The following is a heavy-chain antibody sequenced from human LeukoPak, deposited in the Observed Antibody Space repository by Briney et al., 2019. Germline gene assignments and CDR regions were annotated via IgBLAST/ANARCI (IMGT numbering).Heavy chain of an antibody. CDR2: ISGSGGST. V-gene: IGHV3-23*01. CDR1: GFTFSSYA. Sequence: GGSLRLSCAASGFTFSSYAMSWVRQAPGKGLEWALAISGSGGSTYYADSVKGRFTISRDNSKNTLYLQMNSLRAEDTAVYYCAKEVAACRHNWFDPWGQGTLVTVS. CDR3: AKEVAACRHNWFDP. J-gene: IGHJ5*02. D-gene: IGHD6-6*01.